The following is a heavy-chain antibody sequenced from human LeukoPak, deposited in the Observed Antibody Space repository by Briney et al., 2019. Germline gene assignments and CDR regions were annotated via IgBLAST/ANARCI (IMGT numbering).Heavy chain of an antibody. CDR3: TRVGYIDEGIDY. CDR1: GFPFSSYW. CDR2: IKQDGSKK. J-gene: IGHJ4*02. Sequence: GGSLRLSCVASGFPFSSYWMTWVRQASGKGLEWVANIKQDGSKKSYVDSVKGRFTISRDNAKNSLYLQMNSLRAEDTAVYYCTRVGYIDEGIDYWGQGTLVTVSS. V-gene: IGHV3-7*04. D-gene: IGHD5-24*01.